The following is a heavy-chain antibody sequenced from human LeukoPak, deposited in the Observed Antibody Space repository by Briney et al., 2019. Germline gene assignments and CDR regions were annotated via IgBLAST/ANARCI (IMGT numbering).Heavy chain of an antibody. V-gene: IGHV1-2*02. Sequence: VASVKVSCKASGYTFTGYYMHWVRQAPGQGLEWMGWINPNSGGTNYAQKFQGRVTMTRDTSISTAYMELSRLRSDDTAVYYCARSSIGGSYLVYWFDPWGQGTLVTVSS. CDR1: GYTFTGYY. D-gene: IGHD1-26*01. J-gene: IGHJ5*02. CDR3: ARSSIGGSYLVYWFDP. CDR2: INPNSGGT.